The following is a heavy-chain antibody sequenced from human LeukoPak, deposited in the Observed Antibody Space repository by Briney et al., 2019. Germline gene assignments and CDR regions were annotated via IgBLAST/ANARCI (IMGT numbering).Heavy chain of an antibody. D-gene: IGHD3-16*01. V-gene: IGHV3-30*03. CDR3: ARDLVGGWSCDH. CDR2: IGNDGRDI. Sequence: PGGSLRLSCIVSGFYFTSHGMHWVRQAPGKGLEWVAYIGNDGRDIYYADSLRGRFTISRDDSKNTVHLQMSSLKVEDTALYYCARDLVGGWSCDHWGQGSLVAVSS. CDR1: GFYFTSHG. J-gene: IGHJ4*02.